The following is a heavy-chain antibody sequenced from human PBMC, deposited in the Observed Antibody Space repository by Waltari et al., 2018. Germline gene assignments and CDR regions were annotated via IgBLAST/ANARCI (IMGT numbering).Heavy chain of an antibody. CDR2: IVPRYPYT. D-gene: IGHD3-16*01. Sequence: EVQLVQSGAEVKKPGESLRISCKGSGYSFTSYWISWVRQMPGTGLEWMGRIVPRYPYTNYSPSFQGHVTISADKSISTAYLQWSSLKASDTAMYYCARITFGPLTNWFDPWGQGTLVTVSS. J-gene: IGHJ5*02. CDR1: GYSFTSYW. V-gene: IGHV5-10-1*03. CDR3: ARITFGPLTNWFDP.